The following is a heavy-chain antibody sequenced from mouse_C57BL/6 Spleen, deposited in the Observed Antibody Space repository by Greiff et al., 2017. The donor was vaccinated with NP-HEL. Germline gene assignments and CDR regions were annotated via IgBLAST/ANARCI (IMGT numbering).Heavy chain of an antibody. CDR2: IDPSDSYT. V-gene: IGHV1-59*01. CDR3: AQGAYYYGSSYAMDY. Sequence: QVQLQQPGAELVRPGTSVKLSCKASGYTFTSYWMHWVKQRPGQGLEWIGVIDPSDSYTNYNQQFKGKATLTVDTSSSTAYLQLSSLTSEDSAVYYCAQGAYYYGSSYAMDYWGQGTSVTVSS. D-gene: IGHD1-1*01. J-gene: IGHJ4*01. CDR1: GYTFTSYW.